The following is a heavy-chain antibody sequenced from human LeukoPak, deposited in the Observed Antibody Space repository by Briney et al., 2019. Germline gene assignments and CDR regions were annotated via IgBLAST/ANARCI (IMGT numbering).Heavy chain of an antibody. J-gene: IGHJ4*02. CDR2: IYYSGST. D-gene: IGHD2-15*01. Sequence: SETLSLTCTVSGVSISSYYWSWIRQPPGKGLEWSGYIYYSGSTNYNPSLKSRVTISVDTSKNQFSLKLSSVTAADAAVYYCARGWRPNFIDYWGQGTLVTVSS. CDR3: ARGWRPNFIDY. CDR1: GVSISSYY. V-gene: IGHV4-59*01.